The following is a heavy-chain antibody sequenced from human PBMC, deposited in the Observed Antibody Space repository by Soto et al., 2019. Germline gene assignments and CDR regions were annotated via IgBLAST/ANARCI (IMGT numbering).Heavy chain of an antibody. V-gene: IGHV4-34*01. Sequence: QVQLQQWGAGLLKPSETLSLTCAVYGGSFSGYYWSWIRQPPGKGLEWIGEINHSGSTNYHPSLKSRVTISVDTSKNQFSLKLSSVTAADTAVYYCARVVHYDFWSGYHKYYFDYWGQGTLVTVSS. CDR3: ARVVHYDFWSGYHKYYFDY. CDR2: INHSGST. J-gene: IGHJ4*02. CDR1: GGSFSGYY. D-gene: IGHD3-3*01.